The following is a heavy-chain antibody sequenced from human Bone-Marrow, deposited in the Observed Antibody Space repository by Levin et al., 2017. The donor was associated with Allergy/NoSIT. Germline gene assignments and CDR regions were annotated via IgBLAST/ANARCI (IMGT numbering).Heavy chain of an antibody. D-gene: IGHD6-13*01. Sequence: GGSLRLSCAASGFTFSSYSMNWVRQAPGKGLEWVSYISSSSSTIYYADSVKGRFTISRDNAKNSLYLQMNSLRAEDTAVYYCARDLGQQLEWYFDYWGQGTLVTVSS. V-gene: IGHV3-48*01. J-gene: IGHJ4*02. CDR2: ISSSSSTI. CDR3: ARDLGQQLEWYFDY. CDR1: GFTFSSYS.